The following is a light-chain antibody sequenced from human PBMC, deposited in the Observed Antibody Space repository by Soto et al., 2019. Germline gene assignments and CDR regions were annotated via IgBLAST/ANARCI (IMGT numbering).Light chain of an antibody. Sequence: DLQMTQSPSTLSASVGDRVTITCRASQSISNWLAWYQQKPGKAPNLLMYGASTLESGVPSRFSGSGSGTDFTLTISSLQPDDFATYYCQQTESYPSTFGGGTKVDIK. CDR3: QQTESYPST. V-gene: IGKV1-5*03. CDR1: QSISNW. CDR2: GAS. J-gene: IGKJ4*01.